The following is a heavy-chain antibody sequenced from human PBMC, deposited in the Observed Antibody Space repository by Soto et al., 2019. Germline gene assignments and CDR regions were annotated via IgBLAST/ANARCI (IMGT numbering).Heavy chain of an antibody. CDR1: GGSISSGDYY. V-gene: IGHV4-30-4*01. CDR2: IYYSGST. Sequence: PSETLSLTCTVSGGSISSGDYYWSWIRQPPGKGLEWIGYIYYSGSTYYNPSLKSRVTISVDTSKNQFSLKLSSVTAADTAVYYCATDGYNFPYYFDYWGQGTLVTVSS. J-gene: IGHJ4*02. CDR3: ATDGYNFPYYFDY. D-gene: IGHD5-12*01.